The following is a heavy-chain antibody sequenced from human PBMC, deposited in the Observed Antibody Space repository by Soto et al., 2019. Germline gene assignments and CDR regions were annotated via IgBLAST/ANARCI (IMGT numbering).Heavy chain of an antibody. D-gene: IGHD3-9*01. Sequence: ASGKVCCKASGYTCIDYYMHWVRQAPGQGFEWMGRISPRSGGTNYAQKFQGRVTMTWDTSLNTAYMELSSLISEDTAVYYCARPPGYISDWYYFDLWGQGTLVTVSS. V-gene: IGHV1-2*02. J-gene: IGHJ4*02. CDR1: GYTCIDYY. CDR3: ARPPGYISDWYYFDL. CDR2: ISPRSGGT.